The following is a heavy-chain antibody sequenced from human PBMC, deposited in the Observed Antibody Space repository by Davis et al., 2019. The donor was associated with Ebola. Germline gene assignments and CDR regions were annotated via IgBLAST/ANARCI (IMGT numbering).Heavy chain of an antibody. CDR1: GFTFDDYT. CDR3: AKGGSLLHHYYYGMDV. Sequence: PGGSLRLSCAASGFTFDDYTMHWVRQAPGKGLEWVSLISWDGGSTYYADSVKGRFTISRDNSKNSLYLQMNSLRTEDTALYYCAKGGSLLHHYYYGMDVWGQGTTVTVSS. J-gene: IGHJ6*02. CDR2: ISWDGGST. D-gene: IGHD2-15*01. V-gene: IGHV3-43*01.